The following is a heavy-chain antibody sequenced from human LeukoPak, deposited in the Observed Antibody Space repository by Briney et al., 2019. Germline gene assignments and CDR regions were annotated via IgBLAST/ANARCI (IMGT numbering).Heavy chain of an antibody. CDR1: GFTSSNYN. V-gene: IGHV3-48*01. D-gene: IGHD3-9*01. J-gene: IGHJ4*02. CDR2: ISRSGTTI. CDR3: AVLSTGYNDFDY. Sequence: GGSLRLSCAASGFTSSNYNMNWVRQAPGKGLEWVSYISRSGTTIYYADSLKGRFTISRDNAKNSLYLQMNSPRAEDTAVYYCAVLSTGYNDFDYWGQGTLVTVSS.